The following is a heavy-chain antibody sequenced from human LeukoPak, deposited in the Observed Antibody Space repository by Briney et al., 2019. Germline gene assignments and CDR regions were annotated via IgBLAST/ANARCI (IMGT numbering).Heavy chain of an antibody. CDR2: VNHSGST. CDR1: GPFSGYL. V-gene: IGHV4-34*01. J-gene: IGHJ4*02. D-gene: IGHD4-11*01. CDR3: ARAFPPGVTARPRFDY. Sequence: SETLSLTCTISGPFSGYLWSWIRQAPGKGPEWIGEVNHSGSTNYNPSLESRVIISVDPSKKQVSLKLNSVTAADTAVYYCARAFPPGVTARPRFDYWGQGTQVTVSS.